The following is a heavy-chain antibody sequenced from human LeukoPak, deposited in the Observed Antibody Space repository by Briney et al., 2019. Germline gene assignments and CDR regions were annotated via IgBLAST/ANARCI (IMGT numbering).Heavy chain of an antibody. V-gene: IGHV1-2*02. Sequence: ASVKVSCKPSGYTSTGYYMHWVRQAPGQGLEWMGWINPNSGGTNYVQRFQGRVTMTRDTSISTAYMELSRLRSDDTAVYYCARGRGSYSGDYWGQGTLVTVSS. CDR2: INPNSGGT. J-gene: IGHJ4*02. CDR3: ARGRGSYSGDY. D-gene: IGHD1-26*01. CDR1: GYTSTGYY.